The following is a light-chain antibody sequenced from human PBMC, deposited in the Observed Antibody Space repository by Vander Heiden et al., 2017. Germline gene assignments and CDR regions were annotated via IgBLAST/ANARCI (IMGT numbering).Light chain of an antibody. CDR3: QQLDSYPRT. Sequence: IQLTQSPSSLSASVGDRVTITCRASPGISNYLAWYQQKPGKAPNLLIYGASTLQTGVPSRFSGSGYGTDFTLTISSLQPEDFATYYCQQLDSYPRTFGGGTKVEIK. V-gene: IGKV1-9*01. CDR1: PGISNY. CDR2: GAS. J-gene: IGKJ4*01.